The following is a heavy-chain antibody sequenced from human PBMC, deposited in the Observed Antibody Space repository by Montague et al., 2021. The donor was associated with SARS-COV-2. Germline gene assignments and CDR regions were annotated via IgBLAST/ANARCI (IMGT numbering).Heavy chain of an antibody. Sequence: GKTNYSPSLKARVAMSVDKSKNQISLALRSVTAADTAVYYCARGRPLRGTLRHFEWLTSGGIDIWGQGTLVTVSS. CDR2: GKT. J-gene: IGHJ3*02. V-gene: IGHV4-34*01. D-gene: IGHD5-12*01. CDR3: ARGRPLRGTLRHFEWLTSGGIDI.